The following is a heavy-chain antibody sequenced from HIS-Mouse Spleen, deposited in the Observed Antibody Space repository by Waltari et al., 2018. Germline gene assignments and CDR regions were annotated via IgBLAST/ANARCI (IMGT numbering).Heavy chain of an antibody. CDR2: IYYSGST. D-gene: IGHD6-13*01. CDR1: GGPISSSRSH. CDR3: AREIPYSSSWYDWYFDL. V-gene: IGHV4-39*07. J-gene: IGHJ2*01. Sequence: QLQLQESGPGLVKPSATLSLTCTVPGGPISSSRSHSGWIRQPPGKGLEWIGSIYYSGSTYYNPSLKSRVTISVDTSKNQFSLKLSSVTAADTAVYYCAREIPYSSSWYDWYFDLWGRGTLVTVSS.